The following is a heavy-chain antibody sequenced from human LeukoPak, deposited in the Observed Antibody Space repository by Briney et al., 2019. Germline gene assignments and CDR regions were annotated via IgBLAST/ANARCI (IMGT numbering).Heavy chain of an antibody. CDR2: INSDGSST. CDR1: GFTFSSYW. D-gene: IGHD5-18*01. CDR3: EGYSYGYAPPYYYYYYMDV. J-gene: IGHJ6*03. Sequence: GGSLRLSCAASGFTFSSYWMHWVRQAPGKGLVWVSRINSDGSSTSYADSVKGRFTISRDNAKNTLYLQMNSLRAEDTAVYYCEGYSYGYAPPYYYYYYMDVWGKGTTVTISS. V-gene: IGHV3-74*01.